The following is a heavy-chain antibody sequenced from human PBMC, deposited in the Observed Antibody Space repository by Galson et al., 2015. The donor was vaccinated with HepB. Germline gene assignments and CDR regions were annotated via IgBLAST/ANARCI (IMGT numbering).Heavy chain of an antibody. J-gene: IGHJ4*02. CDR3: TRLGDLSGYSSR. V-gene: IGHV3-73*01. Sequence: SLRLSCAASGFTFSGSAIHWVRLASGKGPEWVGRIRSKANSYATSYVPSLKGRFTISRDDSKNMAYLHMKSLKTEDTAVYYCTRLGDLSGYSSRWGQGTLVTVSS. CDR2: IRSKANSYAT. CDR1: GFTFSGSA. D-gene: IGHD6-13*01.